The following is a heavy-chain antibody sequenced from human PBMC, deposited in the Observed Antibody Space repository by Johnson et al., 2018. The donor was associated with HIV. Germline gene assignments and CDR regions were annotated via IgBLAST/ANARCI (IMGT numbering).Heavy chain of an antibody. D-gene: IGHD3-3*01. V-gene: IGHV3-30*03. J-gene: IGHJ3*01. CDR2: ISYDGSNK. CDR1: GFTFSNAW. Sequence: QVQLVESGGGLVKPGGSLRPSCAASGFTFSNAWLSWVRQAPGKGLEWVAVISYDGSNKYYADSVKGRFTISRDNSRNTLNLQMDSLREDDTAVYYCARAPEVWELRHPGTFDVWGQGTMVTVSS. CDR3: ARAPEVWELRHPGTFDV.